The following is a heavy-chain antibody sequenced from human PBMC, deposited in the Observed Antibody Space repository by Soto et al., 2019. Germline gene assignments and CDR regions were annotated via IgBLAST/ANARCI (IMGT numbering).Heavy chain of an antibody. CDR1: GYTFTSYG. D-gene: IGHD5-18*01. Sequence: QVQLVQSGAEVKKPGASVKVSCKASGYTFTSYGISWVRQAPGQGLEWMGWISAYNGNTNYAQKLQGRVTMTTDTATSTAYMELRSLRSEATAVYYCARDQFDSYGPKGGLDYWGQGTLVTVSS. CDR2: ISAYNGNT. V-gene: IGHV1-18*01. CDR3: ARDQFDSYGPKGGLDY. J-gene: IGHJ4*02.